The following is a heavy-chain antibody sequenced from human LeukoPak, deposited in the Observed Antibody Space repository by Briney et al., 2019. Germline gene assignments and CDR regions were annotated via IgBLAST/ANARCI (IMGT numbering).Heavy chain of an antibody. J-gene: IGHJ3*02. Sequence: KPSETLSLTCTVSGGSISSYYWSWIRQPPGKGLEWIGYVYYSGSTNYNPSLKSRVTISVDTSKNQFSLKLSSVTAADTAVYYCARDSAVDAFDIWGQGTMVTVSS. D-gene: IGHD3-10*01. CDR2: VYYSGST. CDR1: GGSISSYY. V-gene: IGHV4-59*01. CDR3: ARDSAVDAFDI.